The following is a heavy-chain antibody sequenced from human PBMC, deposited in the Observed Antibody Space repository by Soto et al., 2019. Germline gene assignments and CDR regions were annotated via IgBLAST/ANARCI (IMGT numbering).Heavy chain of an antibody. D-gene: IGHD3-10*01. CDR2: ISYDGSNK. Sequence: GGSLRLSCAASGFTFSSYGMHWVRQAPGKGLEWVAVISYDGSNKYYADSVKGRFTISRDNSKNTLYLQMNSLRAEDTAVYYCAKDSLPHSMVRGVINPNWFDPWGQGTLVTVSS. CDR3: AKDSLPHSMVRGVINPNWFDP. CDR1: GFTFSSYG. V-gene: IGHV3-30*18. J-gene: IGHJ5*02.